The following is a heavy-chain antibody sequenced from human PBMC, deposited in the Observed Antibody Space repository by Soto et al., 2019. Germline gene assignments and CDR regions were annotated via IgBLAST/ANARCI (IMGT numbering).Heavy chain of an antibody. CDR2: IIPLLDIA. Sequence: QVQLVQSGAEVKKPGSSVKVSCKASGVTFTNDIITWVRQAPGQGLEWMGRIIPLLDIANYAQKFQGRVTITADKSTSTAYMELNSQRSEDTAVYYCVRDSPIGSTYSGYDGIDYWGQGTLVTVSS. D-gene: IGHD5-12*01. CDR3: VRDSPIGSTYSGYDGIDY. V-gene: IGHV1-69*08. J-gene: IGHJ4*02. CDR1: GVTFTNDI.